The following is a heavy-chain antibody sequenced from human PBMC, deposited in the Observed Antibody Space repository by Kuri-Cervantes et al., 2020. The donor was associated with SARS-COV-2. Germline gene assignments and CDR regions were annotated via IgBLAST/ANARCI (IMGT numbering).Heavy chain of an antibody. CDR1: GCTFSSYA. V-gene: IGHV3-23*01. CDR3: AKDYYSSSSNYFDY. CDR2: ISGSGGST. D-gene: IGHD6-6*01. Sequence: GESLKISCAASGCTFSSYAMSWVRQAPGKGLEWVSAISGSGGSTYYADSVKGRFTISRDNSKNTLYLQMNSLRAEDTAVYYCAKDYYSSSSNYFDYWGQGTLVTVSS. J-gene: IGHJ4*02.